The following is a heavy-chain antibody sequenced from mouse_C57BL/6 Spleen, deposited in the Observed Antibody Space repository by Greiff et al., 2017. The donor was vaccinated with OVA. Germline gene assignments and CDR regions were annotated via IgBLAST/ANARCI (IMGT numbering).Heavy chain of an antibody. CDR1: GFSFNTYA. D-gene: IGHD1-1*01. V-gene: IGHV10-1*01. J-gene: IGHJ4*01. CDR2: IRSKSNNYAT. CDR3: VRHERYYGSSVGYAMDY. Sequence: VESGGGLVQPKGSLKLSCAASGFSFNTYAMNWVRQAPGKGLEWVARIRSKSNNYATYYADSVKDRFTISRDDSESMLYLQMNNLKTEDTAMYYCVRHERYYGSSVGYAMDYWGQGTSVTVSS.